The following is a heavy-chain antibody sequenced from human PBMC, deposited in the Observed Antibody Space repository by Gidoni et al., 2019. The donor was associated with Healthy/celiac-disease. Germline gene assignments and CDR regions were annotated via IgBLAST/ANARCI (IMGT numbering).Heavy chain of an antibody. Sequence: QVQLVQSGAEVKKPAASVKVSCEASGYPFTSYYMHWVRQAPGQGLEWMGIINPSGGSTSYAQKFQGRVTMTRDTSTSTVYMELSSLRSEDTAVYYWAREESYYYDSSGYSYFQHWGQGTLVTVSS. CDR3: AREESYYYDSSGYSYFQH. D-gene: IGHD3-22*01. J-gene: IGHJ1*01. V-gene: IGHV1-46*01. CDR1: GYPFTSYY. CDR2: INPSGGST.